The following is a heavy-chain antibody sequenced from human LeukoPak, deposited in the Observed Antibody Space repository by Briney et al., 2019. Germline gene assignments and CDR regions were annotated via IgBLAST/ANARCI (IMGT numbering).Heavy chain of an antibody. CDR2: ISDNGSPI. Sequence: GGSLRLSCAASGFTFSDYYMSWIRQAPGKGLEWVSYISDNGSPIYSADSVKGRFTISRDNAKNSLYLQMNSLRAEDTAVYYCARGVRIAVAGYYWGQGTLVTVSS. CDR1: GFTFSDYY. J-gene: IGHJ4*02. D-gene: IGHD6-19*01. V-gene: IGHV3-11*04. CDR3: ARGVRIAVAGYY.